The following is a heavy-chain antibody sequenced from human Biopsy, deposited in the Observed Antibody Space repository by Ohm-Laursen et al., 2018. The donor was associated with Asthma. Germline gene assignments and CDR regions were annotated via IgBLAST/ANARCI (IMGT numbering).Heavy chain of an antibody. CDR1: GYSLIDLS. Sequence: SVKVSCKISGYSLIDLSMHWVRQAPGQGLEWMGGHDHEEGGTENARRFQGRVTITADESTSTAYMEVTSLRSEDTAIYYCARCQVGYSSGWSLLLKKIYYSGMDVWGQGTAVTVSS. V-gene: IGHV1-24*01. J-gene: IGHJ6*02. CDR3: ARCQVGYSSGWSLLLKKIYYSGMDV. CDR2: HDHEEGGT. D-gene: IGHD6-19*01.